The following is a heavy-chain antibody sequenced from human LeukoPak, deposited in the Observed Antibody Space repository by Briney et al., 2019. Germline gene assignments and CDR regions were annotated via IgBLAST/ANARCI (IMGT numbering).Heavy chain of an antibody. CDR3: ARGAYCSSTSCSVDY. J-gene: IGHJ4*02. CDR2: IYHSGST. CDR1: GGSISSGGYY. Sequence: TLSLTCTVSGGSISSGGYYWSWIRQPPGKGLEWIGYIYHSGSTYYNPSLKSRVTISVDRSKNQFSLKLSSVTAADTAVYYCARGAYCSSTSCSVDYWGQGTLVTVSS. D-gene: IGHD2-2*01. V-gene: IGHV4-30-2*01.